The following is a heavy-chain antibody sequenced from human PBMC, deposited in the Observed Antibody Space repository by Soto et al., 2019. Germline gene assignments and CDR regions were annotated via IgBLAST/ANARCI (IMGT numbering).Heavy chain of an antibody. J-gene: IGHJ6*02. D-gene: IGHD2-2*01. CDR1: GFTFSDYY. V-gene: IGHV3-11*01. CDR2: ISRSGSTI. CDR3: ARVFCISTSCYDWYYYYGMDV. Sequence: QVQLVESGGGLVKPGGSLRLSCAVSGFTFSDYYMSWIRQAPGKGLEWVSYISRSGSTIYNADSVKGRFTISGDNAKNSLNLQMNSLRAEDTAVYYCARVFCISTSCYDWYYYYGMDVWGQGTTVTVSS.